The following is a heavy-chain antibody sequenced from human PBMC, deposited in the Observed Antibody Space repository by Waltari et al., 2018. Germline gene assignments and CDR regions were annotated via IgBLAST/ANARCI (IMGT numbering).Heavy chain of an antibody. CDR1: GFTFSTYW. CDR3: ATWKFCTGGSCYGWGY. CDR2: INADGRST. V-gene: IGHV3-74*01. D-gene: IGHD2-15*01. J-gene: IGHJ4*02. Sequence: EVQLVESGGGLVQPGGSLRLSCAASGFTFSTYWRHWVRQDPAKGLVWVARINADGRSTGYADSVRGRFTISRDNAKNTVYLQMNSLRADDSALYYCATWKFCTGGSCYGWGYWGQGTLVTVSS.